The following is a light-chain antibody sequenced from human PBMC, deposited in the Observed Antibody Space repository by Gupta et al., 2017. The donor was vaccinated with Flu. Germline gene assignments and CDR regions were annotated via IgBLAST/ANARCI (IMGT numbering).Light chain of an antibody. J-gene: IGKJ1*01. CDR1: QSLLQSNGDNY. V-gene: IGKV2-28*01. Sequence: IVMTQSPLSLPVTPGEQASISCRSSQSLLQSNGDNYLDWYLQKPGQSPQLLIYLGSNRASGVPDRFSGSGSGTDFTLKISRVEAEDVGVYYCMQALQTWTFGQGTKVEIK. CDR2: LGS. CDR3: MQALQTWT.